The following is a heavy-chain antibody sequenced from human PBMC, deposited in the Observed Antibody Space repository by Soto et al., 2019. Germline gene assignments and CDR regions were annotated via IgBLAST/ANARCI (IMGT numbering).Heavy chain of an antibody. CDR3: ASLDSSGWYFDD. D-gene: IGHD6-19*01. CDR1: GRCFSNTYFY. V-gene: IGHV4-34*01. J-gene: IGHJ4*02. CDR2: VNHRGST. Sequence: QVQLQQWGAGLLKPSETLSLTCAVYGRCFSNTYFYWRWIRQPPGKGLEWIGEVNHRGSTNYTPSLKSRVTISLDTSKNHFSLRLTSLTAADTAVYYCASLDSSGWYFDDWGQGTLVTASS.